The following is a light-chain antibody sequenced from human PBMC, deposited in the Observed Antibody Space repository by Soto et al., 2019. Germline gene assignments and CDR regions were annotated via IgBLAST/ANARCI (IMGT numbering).Light chain of an antibody. J-gene: IGKJ4*01. V-gene: IGKV2-28*01. CDR2: LGS. Sequence: EIALTQSPLSLPVTPGEPASISCRSSQNLLHSNGYNYLNWYLQKPGQSPQLLIYLGSNRASGVPDRFSGSGSGTDFTLTINRVEAEDVGLYFCAQGLATPFTFGGGTKVDIK. CDR3: AQGLATPFT. CDR1: QNLLHSNGYNY.